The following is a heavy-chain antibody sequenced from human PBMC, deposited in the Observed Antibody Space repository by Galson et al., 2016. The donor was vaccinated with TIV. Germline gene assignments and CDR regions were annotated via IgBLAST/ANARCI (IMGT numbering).Heavy chain of an antibody. V-gene: IGHV3-30*02. CDR1: GFIFNNYG. D-gene: IGHD2-8*01. Sequence: SLRLSCAASGFIFNNYGMHWVRQAPGKGLEWVAFIRNDGTNKYYVDSVKGRFTISRDNSRNTLDLQMDSLRPEDTAVYYCMRALMDYWGQGTRVTVSS. J-gene: IGHJ4*02. CDR2: IRNDGTNK. CDR3: MRALMDY.